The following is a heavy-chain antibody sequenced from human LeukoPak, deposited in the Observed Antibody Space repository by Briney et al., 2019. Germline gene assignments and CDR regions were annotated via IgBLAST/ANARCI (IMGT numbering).Heavy chain of an antibody. D-gene: IGHD2-2*01. CDR1: GYTFTGYY. Sequence: ASVKVSCKASGYTFTGYYMHWVRQAPGQGLEWMGWINPNSGGTNYAQKFQGWVTMTRDTSISTAYIELSRLRSDDTAVYYCARGSLLRYCSSTSCYRDYYGMDVWGQGTTVTVSS. J-gene: IGHJ6*02. V-gene: IGHV1-2*04. CDR3: ARGSLLRYCSSTSCYRDYYGMDV. CDR2: INPNSGGT.